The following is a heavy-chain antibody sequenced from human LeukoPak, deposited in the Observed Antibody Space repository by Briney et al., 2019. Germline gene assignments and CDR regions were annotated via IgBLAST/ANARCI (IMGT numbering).Heavy chain of an antibody. CDR2: IYSGGST. CDR3: VSSPYYYGMDV. J-gene: IGHJ6*02. D-gene: IGHD5/OR15-5a*01. CDR1: GFSVSSNY. V-gene: IGHV3-66*01. Sequence: GGSLRLSCAASGFSVSSNYMSWVRQAPGKGLERVSVIYSGGSTYYADSVKGRFTISRDNSKNTLYLQMNSLRAEDTAVYYCVSSPYYYGMDVWGQGTTVTVSS.